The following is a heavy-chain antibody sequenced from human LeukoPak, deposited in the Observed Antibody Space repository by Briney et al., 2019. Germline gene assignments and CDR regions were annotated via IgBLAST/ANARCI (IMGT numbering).Heavy chain of an antibody. CDR1: GFTFSSYW. J-gene: IGHJ4*02. D-gene: IGHD1-26*01. V-gene: IGHV3-7*01. CDR2: IKQDGSEK. CDR3: ARDDPGRWWELPLDY. Sequence: SGGSLGLSCAASGFTFSSYWMSWVRQAPGKGLEWVANIKQDGSEKYYVDSVKGRFTISRDNAKNSLYLQMNSLRAEDTAVYYCARDDPGRWWELPLDYWGQGTLVTVSS.